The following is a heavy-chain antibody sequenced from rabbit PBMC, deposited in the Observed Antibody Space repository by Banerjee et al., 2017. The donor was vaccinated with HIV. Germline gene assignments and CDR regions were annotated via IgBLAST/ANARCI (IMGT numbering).Heavy chain of an antibody. CDR1: GFSFSNKYV. J-gene: IGHJ6*01. CDR2: IYTNSGNP. Sequence: QEQLEESGGDLVKPEGSLTLTCTASGFSFSNKYVMCWVRQAPGKGLELIACIYTNSGNPVCASWAKGRLTISKTSSTTVTLQMTSLTAADTATYFCVRHNSGLRLWGPGTLVTVS. CDR3: VRHNSGLRL. D-gene: IGHD4-1*01. V-gene: IGHV1S45*01.